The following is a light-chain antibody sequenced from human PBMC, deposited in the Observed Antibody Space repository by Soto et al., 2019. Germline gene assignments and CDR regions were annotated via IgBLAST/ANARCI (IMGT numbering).Light chain of an antibody. Sequence: EIAMTQSPATLSVSPGERGTLSCRASQSVSSNLAWYQQKPGQAPRLLIYAAYARATGIPARFSGSGSGTDFTLTISSLQSEDFAVYYCQQYNNWPYTFGQGPRWIS. V-gene: IGKV3-15*01. J-gene: IGKJ2*01. CDR3: QQYNNWPYT. CDR1: QSVSSN. CDR2: AAY.